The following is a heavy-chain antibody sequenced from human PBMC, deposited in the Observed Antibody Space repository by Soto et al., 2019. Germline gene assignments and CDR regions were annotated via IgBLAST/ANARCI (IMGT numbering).Heavy chain of an antibody. Sequence: PVGSLRLSCAASGFDVSTKYMNWVRQAPGKGLEWVSVIYSGGSAYYADSVKGRFTISRDNSKNTLYLQMNSLRDEDTAVYYCAREDILGVRSFDYWGQGTLVTVSS. CDR2: IYSGGSA. V-gene: IGHV3-53*01. CDR1: GFDVSTKY. J-gene: IGHJ4*02. CDR3: AREDILGVRSFDY. D-gene: IGHD3-9*01.